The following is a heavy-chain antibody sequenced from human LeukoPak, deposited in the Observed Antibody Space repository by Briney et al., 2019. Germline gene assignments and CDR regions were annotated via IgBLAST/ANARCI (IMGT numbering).Heavy chain of an antibody. Sequence: PSETLSLTCAVYGGSFSGYYWSWIRQPPGKGLEWIGEINHSGSTNYNPSLKSRVTISVDTSKNQFSLKLSSVTAADTAVYYCARVRSVIYCYYYMDVWGKGTTVTVSS. V-gene: IGHV4-34*01. J-gene: IGHJ6*03. CDR1: GGSFSGYY. CDR2: INHSGST. CDR3: ARVRSVIYCYYYMDV. D-gene: IGHD2-21*01.